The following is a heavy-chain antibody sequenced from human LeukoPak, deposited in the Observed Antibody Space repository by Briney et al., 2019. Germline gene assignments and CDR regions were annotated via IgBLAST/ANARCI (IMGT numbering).Heavy chain of an antibody. CDR1: GYTFTSYG. D-gene: IGHD4-17*01. CDR3: ARVLILRYYYYMDV. Sequence: GASVKVSCKASGYTFTSYGISWVRQAPGQGLEWMGWISPYNGNTNYAPKLQGRLTMTTDTSTSTAYMELRSLRSDDTAVYYCARVLILRYYYYMDVWGKGTTVTVSS. V-gene: IGHV1-18*01. CDR2: ISPYNGNT. J-gene: IGHJ6*03.